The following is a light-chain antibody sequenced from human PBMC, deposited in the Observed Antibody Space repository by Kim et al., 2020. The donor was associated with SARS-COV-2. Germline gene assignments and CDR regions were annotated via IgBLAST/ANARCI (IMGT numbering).Light chain of an antibody. V-gene: IGLV3-19*01. CDR2: GKN. Sequence: ALEPEGRSTCQGDSLRSYYASWYQQKPGQAPVLVIYGKNNRPSGIPDRFSGSSSGNTASLTITGAQAEDEADYYCNSRDSSGNHEVFGGGTQLTVL. CDR3: NSRDSSGNHEV. J-gene: IGLJ2*01. CDR1: SLRSYY.